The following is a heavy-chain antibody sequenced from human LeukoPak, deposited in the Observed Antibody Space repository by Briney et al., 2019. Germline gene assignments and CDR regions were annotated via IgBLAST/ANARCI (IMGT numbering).Heavy chain of an antibody. CDR2: IYYSGNT. Sequence: SETLSPTCTVSGGSISSSSYYWGWIRQPPGRGLEWIGSIYYSGNTYYNPSLKSRVTISVDTSKNLFSLKLSSVTAADTAVYYCARQYYDYVWGSYRDLYYFDYWGQGTLVTVSS. D-gene: IGHD3-16*02. J-gene: IGHJ4*02. CDR3: ARQYYDYVWGSYRDLYYFDY. V-gene: IGHV4-39*01. CDR1: GGSISSSSYY.